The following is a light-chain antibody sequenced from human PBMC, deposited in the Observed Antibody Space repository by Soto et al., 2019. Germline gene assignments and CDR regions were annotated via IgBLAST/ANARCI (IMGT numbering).Light chain of an antibody. J-gene: IGLJ1*01. CDR2: EVS. Sequence: QSVLTQPASVSGSPGQSITISCTGTSSDVGGYTYVSWYQHHPGKAPKLMIYEVSNRPSGVSNRFSGSKSGNTASLTISGHQAEDETYYYCSSYTSSNTYVFGTGTKV. CDR1: SSDVGGYTY. V-gene: IGLV2-14*01. CDR3: SSYTSSNTYV.